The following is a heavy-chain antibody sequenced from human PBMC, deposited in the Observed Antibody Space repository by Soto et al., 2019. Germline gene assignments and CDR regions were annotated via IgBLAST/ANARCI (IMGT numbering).Heavy chain of an antibody. J-gene: IGHJ4*02. CDR2: ISSSSSTI. D-gene: IGHD3-10*01. CDR1: GFTFSSYS. V-gene: IGHV3-48*01. CDR3: ARDKPGSVYY. Sequence: PGGSLRLSCAASGFTFSSYSMNWVRQAPGKGLEWVSYISSSSSTIYYADSVKGRFTISRDNAKNSLYLQMNSLRAEDTAVYYCARDKPGSVYYWGQGSLVPVSS.